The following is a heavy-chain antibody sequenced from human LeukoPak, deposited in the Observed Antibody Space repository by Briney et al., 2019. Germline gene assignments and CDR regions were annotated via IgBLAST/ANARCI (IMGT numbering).Heavy chain of an antibody. CDR2: ISYDGSNK. CDR3: AKSGGRSGEYYFDY. Sequence: GGSLRFSCAASGFTFSSYGMHWVRQAPGKGLEWVAVISYDGSNKYYADSVKGRFTISRDNSKNTLYLQMNSLRAEDTAVYYCAKSGGRSGEYYFDYWGQGTLVTVSS. V-gene: IGHV3-30*18. D-gene: IGHD3-10*01. CDR1: GFTFSSYG. J-gene: IGHJ4*02.